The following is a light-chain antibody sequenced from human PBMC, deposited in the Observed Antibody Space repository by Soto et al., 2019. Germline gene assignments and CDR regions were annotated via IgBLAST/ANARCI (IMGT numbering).Light chain of an antibody. J-gene: IGLJ1*01. Sequence: QSVLTQPPSVSGAPGQRVTISCTGSSSSIGAGYDVHWYQQLPGTAPKLLIYGNSNRPSGVPDRFSGSKSGTSASLAITGLQAEDEADYYCQSYDSSLSGYVFXTGTKV. CDR2: GNS. CDR1: SSSIGAGYD. CDR3: QSYDSSLSGYV. V-gene: IGLV1-40*01.